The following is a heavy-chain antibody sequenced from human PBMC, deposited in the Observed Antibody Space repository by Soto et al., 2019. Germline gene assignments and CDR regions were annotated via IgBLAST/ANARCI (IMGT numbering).Heavy chain of an antibody. Sequence: GSLRLSCAASGFIFRDWFMSWIRQAPGKGLEWISYISKDSGRATRYADSVKGRFTISRDNPKNSLFLQMNSLRAEDTAVYYCARHQYYYDSSGYYDAFDIWGQGTMVTVSS. CDR1: GFIFRDWF. J-gene: IGHJ3*02. D-gene: IGHD3-22*01. V-gene: IGHV3-11*01. CDR3: ARHQYYYDSSGYYDAFDI. CDR2: ISKDSGRAT.